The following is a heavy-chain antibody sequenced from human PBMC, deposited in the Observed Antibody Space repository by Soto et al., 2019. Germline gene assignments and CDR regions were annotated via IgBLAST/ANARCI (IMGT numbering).Heavy chain of an antibody. J-gene: IGHJ5*02. D-gene: IGHD3-9*01. CDR3: ARVDYDILTRYSPNWFDP. CDR2: MNPNSGNT. Sequence: GASVKVSCKASGYTFTSYDINWVRQATGQGLEWMGWMNPNSGNTGYAQKFQGRVTMTRNTSISTAYMELSSLRSEDTAVYYCARVDYDILTRYSPNWFDPWGQAPLVTVSS. V-gene: IGHV1-8*01. CDR1: GYTFTSYD.